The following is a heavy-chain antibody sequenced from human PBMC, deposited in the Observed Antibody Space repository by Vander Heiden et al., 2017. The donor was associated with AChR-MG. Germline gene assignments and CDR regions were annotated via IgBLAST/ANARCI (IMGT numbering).Heavy chain of an antibody. CDR1: GFTFSSYG. J-gene: IGHJ6*02. CDR2: IWYDGSNK. V-gene: IGHV3-33*01. D-gene: IGHD3-10*01. Sequence: QVQLVESGGGVVQPGRSLRLSCAASGFTFSSYGLHGVRQAPGKGLEWVAVIWYDGSNKYYADSVKGRFTISRDNSKNTLYLQMNSLRAEDTAVYYCARDRWITMVRGVIIIDGMDVWGQGTTVTVSS. CDR3: ARDRWITMVRGVIIIDGMDV.